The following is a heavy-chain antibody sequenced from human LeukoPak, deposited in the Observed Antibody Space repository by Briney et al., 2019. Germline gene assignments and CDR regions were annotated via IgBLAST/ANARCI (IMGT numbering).Heavy chain of an antibody. CDR1: GYSISSGYY. J-gene: IGHJ6*03. V-gene: IGHV4-38-2*02. D-gene: IGHD5-18*01. CDR2: IYHSGST. Sequence: SETLSLTCTVSGYSISSGYYWGWIRQPPGKGLEWIGSIYHSGSTYYNPSLKSRVTISVDTSKNKFSLKLSSVTAADTAVYYCARDGDTAMVYYYYYYMDVWGKGTTVTVSS. CDR3: ARDGDTAMVYYYYYYMDV.